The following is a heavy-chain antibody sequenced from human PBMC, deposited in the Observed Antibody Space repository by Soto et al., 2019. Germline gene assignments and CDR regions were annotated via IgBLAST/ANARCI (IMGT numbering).Heavy chain of an antibody. CDR3: ARGGIVAVPAALSSYDDYTNYRFDS. J-gene: IGHJ4*02. V-gene: IGHV1-69*01. Sequence: QVQLAQSGAEVRKPGSSVKVSCRASGGSFSDFAFSWVRQAPGQGLEWMGGFIPMFAATKYAQRFQGRVTIPADASSRTVYRALSGLTSDDSGVYYCARGGIVAVPAALSSYDDYTNYRFDSWGQGTLVSVSS. D-gene: IGHD2-15*01. CDR2: FIPMFAAT. CDR1: GGSFSDFA.